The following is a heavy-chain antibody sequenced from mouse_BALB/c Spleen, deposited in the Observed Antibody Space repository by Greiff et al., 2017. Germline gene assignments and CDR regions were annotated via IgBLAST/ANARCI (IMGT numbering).Heavy chain of an antibody. D-gene: IGHD1-1*01. CDR1: GDSITSCY. CDR3: ARESYRNPFDD. Sequence: EVQLVESGPSLVKPSQTLSLTCSVTGDSITSCYWNWIRKFPGNKLEYMGYISYSGSTYYNPSLKSRISIAPDTSKTQYYLLMNSVTTEDTATYYCARESYRNPFDDWGQGTTLTVSS. J-gene: IGHJ2*01. CDR2: ISYSGST. V-gene: IGHV3-8*02.